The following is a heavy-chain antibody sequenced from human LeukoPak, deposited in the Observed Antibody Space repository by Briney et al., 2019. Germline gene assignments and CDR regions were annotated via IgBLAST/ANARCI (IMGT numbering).Heavy chain of an antibody. CDR1: GGTFSSYA. V-gene: IGHV1-69*13. CDR2: IIPIFGTA. Sequence: SVKVSCKASGGTFSSYAISWVRQAPGQGLEWMGGIIPIFGTANYAQKFQGRVTITADESTSTAYMELSSLRSEDTAVYYCARGRGGCSGGSCFEAEIDYWGQGTLVTVSS. D-gene: IGHD2-15*01. CDR3: ARGRGGCSGGSCFEAEIDY. J-gene: IGHJ4*02.